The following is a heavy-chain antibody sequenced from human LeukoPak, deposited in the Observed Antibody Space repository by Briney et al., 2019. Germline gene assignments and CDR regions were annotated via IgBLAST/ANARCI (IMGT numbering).Heavy chain of an antibody. CDR3: ARARPPDIVVVGWFDP. J-gene: IGHJ5*02. CDR1: GGTFSSYA. V-gene: IGHV1-69*13. D-gene: IGHD2-2*01. CDR2: IIPIFGTA. Sequence: GASVKVSCKASGGTFSSYAISWVRRAPGQGLEWMGGIIPIFGTANCAQKFQGRVTITADESTSTAYMELSSLRSEDTAVYYCARARPPDIVVVGWFDPWGQGTLVTVSS.